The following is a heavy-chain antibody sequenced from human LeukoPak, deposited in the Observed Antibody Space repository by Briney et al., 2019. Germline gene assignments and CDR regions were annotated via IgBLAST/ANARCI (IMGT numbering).Heavy chain of an antibody. CDR2: FDPEDGET. CDR3: ATGEIVGATTDAFDI. J-gene: IGHJ3*02. V-gene: IGHV1-24*01. Sequence: ASVKVSCKVSGYTLTELSMHWVRQAPGKGLEWMGGFDPEDGETIYAQKFQGRVTMTEDTTTDTAYMELSSLRSEDTAVYYCATGEIVGATTDAFDIWGQGTMVTVSS. D-gene: IGHD1-26*01. CDR1: GYTLTELS.